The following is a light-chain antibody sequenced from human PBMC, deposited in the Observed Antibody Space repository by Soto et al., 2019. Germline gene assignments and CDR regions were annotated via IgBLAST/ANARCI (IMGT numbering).Light chain of an antibody. CDR2: GHN. V-gene: IGLV1-40*01. J-gene: IGLJ2*01. Sequence: QAVVTQPPSVSGAPGQRVTISCTGSSSNIGTGYDVHWYQQLPGTAPKLIIYGHNNRPSGVPDRFSGSKSGTSASLAISGLQADDEADYYCQSYDNSLSGVVFGGGTKLTVL. CDR3: QSYDNSLSGVV. CDR1: SSNIGTGYD.